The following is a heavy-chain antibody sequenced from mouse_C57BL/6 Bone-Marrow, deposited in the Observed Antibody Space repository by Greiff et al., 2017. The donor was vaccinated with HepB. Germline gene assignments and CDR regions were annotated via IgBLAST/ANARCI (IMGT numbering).Heavy chain of an antibody. CDR2: ISYDGSN. V-gene: IGHV3-6*01. CDR3: ARKGLYYYGSEDY. CDR1: GYSITSGYY. J-gene: IGHJ4*01. D-gene: IGHD1-1*01. Sequence: EVKLMESGPGLVKPSQSLSLTCSVSGYSITSGYYWNWIRQFPGNNLEWVGYISYDGSNNYNPSLKTRISITRDTSKNQLFLKLKSVTTEDTATYYCARKGLYYYGSEDYWGQGTSVTVSS.